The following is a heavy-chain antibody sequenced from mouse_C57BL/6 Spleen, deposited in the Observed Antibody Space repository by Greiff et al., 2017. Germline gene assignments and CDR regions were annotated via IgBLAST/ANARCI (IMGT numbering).Heavy chain of an antibody. D-gene: IGHD2-3*01. CDR2: ISSGSSTI. Sequence: EVQVVESGGGLVKPGGSLKLSCAASGFTFSDYGMHWVRQAPEKGLEWVAYISSGSSTIYYADTVKGRFTISRDNAKNTLFLQMTSLRSEDTAMYYCARPPLYDGSWYFEVWGTGTTVTVSS. CDR3: ARPPLYDGSWYFEV. V-gene: IGHV5-17*01. CDR1: GFTFSDYG. J-gene: IGHJ1*03.